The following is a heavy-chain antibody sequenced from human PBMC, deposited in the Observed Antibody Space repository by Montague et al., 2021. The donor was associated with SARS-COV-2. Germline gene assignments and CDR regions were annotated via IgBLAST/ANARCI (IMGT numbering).Heavy chain of an antibody. CDR2: ISAYNGNT. CDR3: ASFYSSSWYGAFDI. Sequence: SVKASCKASGYTFTSYGISWVRQAPGQGLEWMGWISAYNGNTNYAQKLQGRVTTTTDTSTSTAYMELRSLRSDDTAVYYCASFYSSSWYGAFDIWGQGTMVTVSS. D-gene: IGHD6-13*01. V-gene: IGHV1-18*01. J-gene: IGHJ3*02. CDR1: GYTFTSYG.